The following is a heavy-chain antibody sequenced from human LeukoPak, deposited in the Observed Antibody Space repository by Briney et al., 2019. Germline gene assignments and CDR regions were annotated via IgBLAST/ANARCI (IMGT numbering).Heavy chain of an antibody. V-gene: IGHV1-46*01. CDR2: INPTGGST. CDR1: GGTSSSYA. CDR3: ARDNSVGDNAWWFDP. D-gene: IGHD1-26*01. Sequence: GASVKVSRKASGGTSSSYAISWVRQAPGQGLEWMGLINPTGGSTGYAQKFQGRVTMTRNMSTSTDYMELSSLRSEDTAIYYCARDNSVGDNAWWFDPWGQGTLVTVPS. J-gene: IGHJ5*02.